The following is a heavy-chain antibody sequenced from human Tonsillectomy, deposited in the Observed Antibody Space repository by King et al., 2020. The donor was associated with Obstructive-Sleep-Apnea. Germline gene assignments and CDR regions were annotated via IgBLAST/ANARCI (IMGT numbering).Heavy chain of an antibody. V-gene: IGHV3-23*04. D-gene: IGHD5-12*01. J-gene: IGHJ6*02. Sequence: VQLVESGGGLVQPGGSLRLSCAASGFTFSSYAMSWVRQAPGKGLEWVSAISGSGGSTYYADSVKGRFTISRDNSKNTLYLQMNSLRAEDTAVYYCAKVFPMRDQRLRLYYYYCGMDVWGQGTTVTVSS. CDR3: AKVFPMRDQRLRLYYYYCGMDV. CDR1: GFTFSSYA. CDR2: ISGSGGST.